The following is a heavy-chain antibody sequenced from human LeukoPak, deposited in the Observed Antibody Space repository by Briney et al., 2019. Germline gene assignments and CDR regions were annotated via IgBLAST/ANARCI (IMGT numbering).Heavy chain of an antibody. CDR2: IWYDGSNK. CDR3: ASGTSSDY. CDR1: GWTFSSYG. Sequence: GWSLRLSCVACGWTFSSYGMHGVRQAPGRGLEGVAVIWYDGSNKYYADTVRGRFTISRDNSKNTLYLQMNSLRAEDTAVYYCASGTSSDYWGQGTLVTVSS. V-gene: IGHV3-33*01. D-gene: IGHD2/OR15-2a*01. J-gene: IGHJ4*02.